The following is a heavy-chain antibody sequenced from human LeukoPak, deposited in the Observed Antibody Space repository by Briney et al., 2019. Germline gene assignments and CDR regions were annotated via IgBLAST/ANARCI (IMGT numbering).Heavy chain of an antibody. J-gene: IGHJ6*03. D-gene: IGHD6-19*01. V-gene: IGHV4-34*01. CDR2: INHSGST. CDR1: GGSISGYY. Sequence: RASETLSLTCTVSGGSISGYYWSWIRQPPGKGLEWIGEINHSGSTNYNPSLKSRVTISVDTSKNQFSLKLSSVTAADTAVYYCARGRYSSGWLSYYYYYMDVWGRGTTVTVSS. CDR3: ARGRYSSGWLSYYYYYMDV.